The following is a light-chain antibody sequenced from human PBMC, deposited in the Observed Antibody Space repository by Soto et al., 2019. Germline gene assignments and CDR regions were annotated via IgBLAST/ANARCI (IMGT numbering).Light chain of an antibody. CDR3: CSYAGTYTPVV. V-gene: IGLV2-11*01. CDR1: SSDVGTYKY. CDR2: DVT. Sequence: QSALTQPRSVSGSPGQSFAISCTGTSSDVGTYKYVSWYQQHPGKAPKLIIYDVTERHSGVPDRFSASKSGNTASLTISGLQTEDEADYSCCSYAGTYTPVVFGGGTKVTVL. J-gene: IGLJ2*01.